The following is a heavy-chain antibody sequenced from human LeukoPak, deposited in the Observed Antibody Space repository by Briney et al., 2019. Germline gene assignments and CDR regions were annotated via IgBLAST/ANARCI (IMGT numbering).Heavy chain of an antibody. V-gene: IGHV4-59*12. Sequence: SETLSLTCTVSGVSINAYYWNWFRQPPGKRLEWIGYIYHTGSTNYNPSLKSRVTMSVDTSKNQFSLKLSSVTAADTAVYYCARLGPRYYYDSSGYSYYFDYWGQGTLVTVSS. CDR1: GVSINAYY. D-gene: IGHD3-22*01. CDR2: IYHTGST. CDR3: ARLGPRYYYDSSGYSYYFDY. J-gene: IGHJ4*02.